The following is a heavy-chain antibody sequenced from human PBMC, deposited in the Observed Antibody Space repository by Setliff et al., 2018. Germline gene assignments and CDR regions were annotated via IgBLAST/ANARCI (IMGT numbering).Heavy chain of an antibody. Sequence: LRLSCAASGFTFSSYAMSWIRQHPGKGLEWIGYIYYSGSTYYNPSLKSRVTISVDTSKNQFSLKLSSVTAADTAVYYCARDNNPGYRGYWGRFDYWGQGTLVTVSS. CDR2: IYYSGST. D-gene: IGHD3-16*02. CDR3: ARDNNPGYRGYWGRFDY. V-gene: IGHV4-31*02. CDR1: GFTFSSYA. J-gene: IGHJ4*02.